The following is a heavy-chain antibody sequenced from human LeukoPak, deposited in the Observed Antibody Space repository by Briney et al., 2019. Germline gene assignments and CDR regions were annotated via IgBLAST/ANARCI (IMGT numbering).Heavy chain of an antibody. V-gene: IGHV4-34*01. D-gene: IGHD5-12*01. CDR3: ARGLVATWYYYGMDV. J-gene: IGHJ6*02. CDR1: GGSFSGYY. Sequence: PSETLSLTCAVYGGSFSGYYWSWIRQPPGKGLEWIGEINHSGSTNYNPSLKSRVTISVDTSKNQFSPKLSSVTAADTAVYYCARGLVATWYYYGMDVWGQGTTVTVSS. CDR2: INHSGST.